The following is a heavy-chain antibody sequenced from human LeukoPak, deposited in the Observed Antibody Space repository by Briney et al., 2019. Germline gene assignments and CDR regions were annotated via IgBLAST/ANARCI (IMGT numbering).Heavy chain of an antibody. Sequence: SVKVSCKASGGTFSSYAISWVRQAPGQGLEWMGGIIPIFGTANYAQKFQGRVTITADESTSTAYMELSGLRSEDTAVYYCARDPSNDNSYGYSYYYYGMDVWGQGTTVTVSS. J-gene: IGHJ6*02. CDR3: ARDPSNDNSYGYSYYYYGMDV. CDR1: GGTFSSYA. V-gene: IGHV1-69*13. D-gene: IGHD5-18*01. CDR2: IIPIFGTA.